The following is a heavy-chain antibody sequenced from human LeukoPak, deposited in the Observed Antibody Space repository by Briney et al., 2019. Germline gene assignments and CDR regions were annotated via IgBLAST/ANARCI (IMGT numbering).Heavy chain of an antibody. Sequence: GGSLRLSCAASGFSFADYAMKWVRQAPGKGLEWVSSISSSSSYIYYADSVKGRFTISRDNAKNSLYLQMNSLRAEDTAVYYCGKGEPNDYWGQGTLVTVSS. CDR2: ISSSSSYI. CDR3: GKGEPNDY. D-gene: IGHD1-26*01. J-gene: IGHJ4*02. V-gene: IGHV3-21*01. CDR1: GFSFADYA.